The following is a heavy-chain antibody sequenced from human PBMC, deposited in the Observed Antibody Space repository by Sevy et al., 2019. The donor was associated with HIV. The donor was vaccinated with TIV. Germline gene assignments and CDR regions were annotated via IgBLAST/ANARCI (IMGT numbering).Heavy chain of an antibody. V-gene: IGHV4-34*01. D-gene: IGHD4-17*01. CDR1: GGSFSGYY. J-gene: IGHJ5*02. CDR2: INHSGST. Sequence: SETLSLTCAVYGGSFSGYYWSWIRQPPGKGLEWIGEINHSGSTNYNPSLKSRVTISVDTSKNQFSLKLSSVTAADTAVYYCARAEAHDYGGNACFDPWGQGTLVTVSS. CDR3: ARAEAHDYGGNACFDP.